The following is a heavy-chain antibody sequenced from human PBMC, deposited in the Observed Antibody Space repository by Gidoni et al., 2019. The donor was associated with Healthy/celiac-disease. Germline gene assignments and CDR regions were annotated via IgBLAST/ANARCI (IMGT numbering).Heavy chain of an antibody. J-gene: IGHJ5*02. CDR1: GATFSSYA. CDR2: ISPIFCTA. Sequence: QLQLVQSGAEVKKPGSSVKFSCKASGATFSSYAISWVRQAPGQGLEWMGGISPIFCTANYAQKFQGRVTITADESTSTAYMELSSLRSEDTAVYYCARVPLATIDWFDPWGQGTLVTVSS. V-gene: IGHV1-69*01. CDR3: ARVPLATIDWFDP.